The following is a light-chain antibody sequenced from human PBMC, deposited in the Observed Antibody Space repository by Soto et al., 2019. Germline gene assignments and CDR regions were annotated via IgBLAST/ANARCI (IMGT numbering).Light chain of an antibody. V-gene: IGLV2-8*01. J-gene: IGLJ1*01. CDR2: EVN. CDR1: SSDVGAYLY. Sequence: QSALTQPPSASGSPGQSVTISCTGTSSDVGAYLYVSWYQQHPGKAPKLMIYEVNKRPSGVPDRFSGSKSGNTASLTVSGLKAEDEAHYYCFSYAGFDPGVFGTGTKLTVL. CDR3: FSYAGFDPGV.